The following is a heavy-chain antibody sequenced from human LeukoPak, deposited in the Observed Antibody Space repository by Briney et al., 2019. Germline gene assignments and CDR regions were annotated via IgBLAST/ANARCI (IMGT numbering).Heavy chain of an antibody. V-gene: IGHV3-23*01. Sequence: PSETLSLTCTVSGGFISSYYWSWIRQPPGKGLEWVSDISGSGGNTYYADSVKGRFTISRDNSKNTLYLQMNSLRVEDTAIYYCAKNRGAPLWGQGTLVTVSS. D-gene: IGHD2/OR15-2a*01. CDR2: ISGSGGNT. CDR3: AKNRGAPL. J-gene: IGHJ4*02. CDR1: GGFISSYY.